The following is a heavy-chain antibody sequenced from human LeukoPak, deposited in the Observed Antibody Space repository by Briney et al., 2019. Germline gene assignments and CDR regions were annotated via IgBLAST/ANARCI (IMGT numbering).Heavy chain of an antibody. CDR3: AGLHSYGFDY. CDR2: ISSSSSTI. V-gene: IGHV3-48*02. D-gene: IGHD5-18*01. CDR1: GFTISSYS. J-gene: IGHJ4*02. Sequence: GGSLRLSCAASGFTISSYSMNWVRQAPGPGLEWVSYISSSSSTIYYADSVKGRFTSSRDNAKNSLYLQMNSLRDEDTAVYYCAGLHSYGFDYWGQGTLVTVSS.